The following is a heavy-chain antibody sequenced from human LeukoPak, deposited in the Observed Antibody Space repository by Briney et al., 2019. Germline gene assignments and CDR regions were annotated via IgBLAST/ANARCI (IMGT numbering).Heavy chain of an antibody. D-gene: IGHD3-10*01. Sequence: SVKVSCKASGGTFSSYAISWVRQAPGQGLEWMGGITPIFGTANYAQKFQGRVTITADESTSTAYMELSSLRSEDTAVYYCTYYYGSGSYPERTLDSIYWGQGTLVTVSS. J-gene: IGHJ4*02. CDR2: ITPIFGTA. CDR3: TYYYGSGSYPERTLDSIY. CDR1: GGTFSSYA. V-gene: IGHV1-69*13.